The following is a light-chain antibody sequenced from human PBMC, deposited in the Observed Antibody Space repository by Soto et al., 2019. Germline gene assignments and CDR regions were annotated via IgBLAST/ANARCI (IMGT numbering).Light chain of an antibody. J-gene: IGKJ2*01. Sequence: DIQMTQSPSTLSASVGDRVTITCRASQSITNWLAWYQQKPGKAPKLLIYDVSTLESGVPARFSGSGSGTEFTLTISSLQPDDFATYYCQQYYGPLYSFGQGTKLEI. CDR1: QSITNW. CDR3: QQYYGPLYS. CDR2: DVS. V-gene: IGKV1-5*01.